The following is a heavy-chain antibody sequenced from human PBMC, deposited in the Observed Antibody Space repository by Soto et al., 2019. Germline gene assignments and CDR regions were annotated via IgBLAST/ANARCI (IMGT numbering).Heavy chain of an antibody. CDR3: ARAATTIINWLDP. CDR1: GYTFSSYG. CDR2: ISAYNGNT. J-gene: IGHJ5*02. Sequence: QVQLVQSGAEVRKPGASVKVSCKASGYTFSSYGISWVRQAPGQGLEWMGWISAYNGNTNSAQKVQGRVTMTTDTSTSTAYMELRSLRSDYTAVYYCARAATTIINWLDPWGQGTLVTVSS. V-gene: IGHV1-18*01. D-gene: IGHD6-25*01.